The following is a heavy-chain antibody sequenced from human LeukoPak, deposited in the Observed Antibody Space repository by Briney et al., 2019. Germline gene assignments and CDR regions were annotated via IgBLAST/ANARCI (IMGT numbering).Heavy chain of an antibody. D-gene: IGHD6-6*01. V-gene: IGHV4-59*08. CDR1: GGSISSYY. Sequence: PSETLSLTCTVSGGSISSYYWSWIRQPPGKGLEWIGYVYYTGSTNYNPSLKSRVTMFEDKSKNQFSLRLYSVTVADTAVYYCARHFAYSSSSYFGYWGQGSLVTVSS. CDR2: VYYTGST. J-gene: IGHJ4*02. CDR3: ARHFAYSSSSYFGY.